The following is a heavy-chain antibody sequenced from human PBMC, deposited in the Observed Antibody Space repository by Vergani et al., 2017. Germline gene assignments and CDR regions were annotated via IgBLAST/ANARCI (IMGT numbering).Heavy chain of an antibody. CDR3: AREALIVGATAGFDY. J-gene: IGHJ4*02. CDR2: ISSSSSYI. D-gene: IGHD1-26*01. Sequence: EVQLVESGGGLVKPGGSLRLSCAASGFTFSNAWMSWVRQAPGKGLEWVSSISSSSSYIYYADSVKGRFTISRDNAKNSLYLQMNSLRAEDTAVYYCAREALIVGATAGFDYWGQGTLVTVSS. CDR1: GFTFSNAW. V-gene: IGHV3-21*01.